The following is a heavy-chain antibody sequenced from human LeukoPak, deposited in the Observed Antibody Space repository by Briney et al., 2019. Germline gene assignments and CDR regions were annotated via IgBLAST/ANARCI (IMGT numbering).Heavy chain of an antibody. V-gene: IGHV5-10-1*01. CDR1: GYSFTYYW. J-gene: IGHJ3*02. CDR2: IDPSDSYN. D-gene: IGHD3-10*02. Sequence: GQSLKIYFQGSGYSFTYYWISWVRPMPGKGMAWMGRIDPSDSYNIYRPSFQCHVTISADKSISTAYLQSSSLKASYSAMYYCARLSVRGVIGAFDIWGQGTMVTVSS. CDR3: ARLSVRGVIGAFDI.